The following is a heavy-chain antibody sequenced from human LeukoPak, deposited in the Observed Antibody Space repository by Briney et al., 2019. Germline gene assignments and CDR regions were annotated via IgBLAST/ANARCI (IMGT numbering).Heavy chain of an antibody. V-gene: IGHV3-49*04. CDR1: GFTFGDYA. D-gene: IGHD1-26*01. J-gene: IGHJ3*01. CDR3: VRDDGNSGSRDGFDV. CDR2: SKSNAYGGAT. Sequence: GGSLRLSCTGSGFTFGDYAMTWVRQAPGKGLEWVGLSKSNAYGGATENAASVKGRFSISRDDSNSIAYLQMNSLKIEDTAVYYCVRDDGNSGSRDGFDVWGRGTMVTVSS.